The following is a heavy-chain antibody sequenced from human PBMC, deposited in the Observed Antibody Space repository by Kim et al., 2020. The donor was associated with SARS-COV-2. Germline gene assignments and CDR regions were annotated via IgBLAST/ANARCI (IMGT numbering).Heavy chain of an antibody. CDR2: IWYDIINK. CDR1: GFTFCSYG. J-gene: IGHJ5*02. CDR3: ARYSTEGYCSGDNCYDGLFDP. Sequence: GGSLRLSCAASGFTFCSYGMHWVRQAPGKGLEWVAFIWYDIINKHYADSVKGRFTISRDNSKNTLYLQMNSLRAEDTAVYYCARYSTEGYCSGDNCYDGLFDPWGQGTLVTVSS. D-gene: IGHD2-15*01. V-gene: IGHV3-33*01.